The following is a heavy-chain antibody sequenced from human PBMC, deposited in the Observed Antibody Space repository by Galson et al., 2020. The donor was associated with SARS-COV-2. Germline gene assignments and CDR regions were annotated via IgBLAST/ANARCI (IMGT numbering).Heavy chain of an antibody. V-gene: IGHV1-8*01. CDR1: GYTFTSYD. CDR2: MNPNSGNT. CDR3: ARSYYYDSSATDAVDI. Sequence: ASVKVSCKASGYTFTSYDINWVRQATGQGLEWMGWMNPNSGNTGYAQKFQGGVTMTRNTSISTAYMELSSLRSEDTAVYYCARSYYYDSSATDAVDIWGQGTMVTVSS. J-gene: IGHJ3*02. D-gene: IGHD3-22*01.